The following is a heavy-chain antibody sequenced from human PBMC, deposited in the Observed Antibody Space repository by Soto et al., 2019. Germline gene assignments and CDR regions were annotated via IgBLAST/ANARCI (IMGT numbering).Heavy chain of an antibody. Sequence: QAQLVESGGGVVQPGRSLRLTCAASGFTFSTYGMHWVRQAPGKGLEWVSVIWYDGSYKFYADSVKGRFTISRDNSKNTLYLQTNSLRAEDTAVYYCARARYYDSSGYYSAFDYWGQGTLVTVSS. D-gene: IGHD3-22*01. V-gene: IGHV3-33*01. CDR2: IWYDGSYK. CDR3: ARARYYDSSGYYSAFDY. CDR1: GFTFSTYG. J-gene: IGHJ4*02.